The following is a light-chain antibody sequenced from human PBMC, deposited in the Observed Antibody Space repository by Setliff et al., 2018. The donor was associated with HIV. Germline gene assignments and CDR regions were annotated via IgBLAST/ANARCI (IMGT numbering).Light chain of an antibody. CDR3: SSYTSADTYV. Sequence: SALTQPASVSGSPGQSITISCTGTSSDIGSYDYISWYQQHPGKAPKLVIYEVSNRPSGVSNRFSGSKSGITASLTISGLQADDEADYYCSSYTSADTYVFGSGTKVTVL. CDR1: SSDIGSYDY. J-gene: IGLJ1*01. CDR2: EVS. V-gene: IGLV2-14*01.